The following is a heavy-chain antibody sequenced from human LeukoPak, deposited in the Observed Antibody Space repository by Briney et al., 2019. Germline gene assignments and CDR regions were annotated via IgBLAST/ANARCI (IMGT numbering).Heavy chain of an antibody. D-gene: IGHD1-26*01. V-gene: IGHV4-39*07. Sequence: SETLSLTCTVSGDSISSTSYYWGWIRQPPGKGLECIGIIYYSGSTWYSPSLKSRVTISIDTSKNQFSLKLSSVTAAETAVYYCARSPRLGRYGYGPWELPVSYFDYWGQGTLVTVSS. CDR2: IYYSGST. CDR3: ARSPRLGRYGYGPWELPVSYFDY. J-gene: IGHJ4*02. CDR1: GDSISSTSYY.